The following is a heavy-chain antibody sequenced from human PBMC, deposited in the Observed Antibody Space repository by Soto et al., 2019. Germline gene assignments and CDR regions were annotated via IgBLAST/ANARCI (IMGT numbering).Heavy chain of an antibody. CDR1: GVSISSGDDY. J-gene: IGHJ4*02. D-gene: IGHD2-15*01. V-gene: IGHV4-30-4*01. CDR2: IYSSGST. Sequence: QVQLQESGPGVVKPSQTLSLTCIVSGVSISSGDDYWSWIRQPPGKGLEWIGYIYSSGSTYCNPSLRSRATISADTSKNQFALELTSVPAADTAVYYCASGGGYDYWGQGALVTVSS. CDR3: ASGGGYDY.